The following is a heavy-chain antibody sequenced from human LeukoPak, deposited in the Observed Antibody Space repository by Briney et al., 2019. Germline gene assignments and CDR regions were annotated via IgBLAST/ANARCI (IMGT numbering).Heavy chain of an antibody. V-gene: IGHV3-23*01. CDR1: GFTFSDYY. Sequence: GGSLRLSCAASGFTFSDYYMSWIRQAPGKGLEWVSTINGNGAATYYADSFKGRSLISRDDSKSTVYLRMNKLRVEDSGLYYCANGLAASGNFLLRDYYYFIDVWGKGTTVIVS. CDR3: ANGLAASGNFLLRDYYYFIDV. CDR2: INGNGAAT. J-gene: IGHJ6*03. D-gene: IGHD1-26*01.